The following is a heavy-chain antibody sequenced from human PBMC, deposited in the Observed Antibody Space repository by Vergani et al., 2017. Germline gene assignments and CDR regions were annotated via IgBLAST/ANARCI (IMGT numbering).Heavy chain of an antibody. D-gene: IGHD6-19*01. V-gene: IGHV3-30*04. J-gene: IGHJ4*02. CDR2: ISYDGSNK. Sequence: QVQLVESGGGVVQPGRSLRLSCAASGFTFSSYAMHWVRQAPGKGLEWVAVISYDGSNKYYADSVKGRFTISGDNSKNTLYLQMNSLRAEDTAVYYCASMAGIDYWGQGTLVTVSS. CDR1: GFTFSSYA. CDR3: ASMAGIDY.